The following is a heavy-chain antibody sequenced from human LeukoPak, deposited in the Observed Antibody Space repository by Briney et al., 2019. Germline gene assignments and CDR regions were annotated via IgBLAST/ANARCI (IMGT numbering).Heavy chain of an antibody. Sequence: GVSVKVSCKASGYTFTGYYMHWVRQAPGQGLEWMGIINPSGGSTSYAQKFQGRVTMTRDTSTSTVYMELSSLRSEDTAVYYCARGRQLYDFWSGYENWFDPWGQGTLVTVSS. CDR1: GYTFTGYY. V-gene: IGHV1-46*01. CDR2: INPSGGST. D-gene: IGHD3-3*01. CDR3: ARGRQLYDFWSGYENWFDP. J-gene: IGHJ5*02.